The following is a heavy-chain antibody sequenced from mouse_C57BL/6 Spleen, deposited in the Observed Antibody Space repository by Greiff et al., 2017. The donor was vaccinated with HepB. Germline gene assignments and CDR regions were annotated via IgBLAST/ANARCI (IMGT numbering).Heavy chain of an antibody. Sequence: ESGPGLVKPSQSLSLTCSVTGYSITSGYYWNWIRQFPGNKLEWMGYISYDGSNNYNPSLKNRISITRDTSKNQFFLKLNSVTTEDTATYYCARDEGLRYWYFDVWGTGTTVTVSS. D-gene: IGHD1-1*01. V-gene: IGHV3-6*01. CDR3: ARDEGLRYWYFDV. CDR2: ISYDGSN. J-gene: IGHJ1*03. CDR1: GYSITSGYY.